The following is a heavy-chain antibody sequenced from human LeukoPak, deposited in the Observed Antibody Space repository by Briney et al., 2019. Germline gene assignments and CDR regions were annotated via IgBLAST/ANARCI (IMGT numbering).Heavy chain of an antibody. D-gene: IGHD3-9*01. J-gene: IGHJ5*02. CDR2: INHSGST. V-gene: IGHV4-34*01. CDR3: ARVQRLAKGWFDP. Sequence: KASETLSLTCAVYGGSFSGYYWSWIRQPPGKGLEWIGEINHSGSTNYNPSLKSRVTISVDTSKNQFSLKLSSVTAADTAVYYCARVQRLAKGWFDPWAREPWSPSPQ. CDR1: GGSFSGYY.